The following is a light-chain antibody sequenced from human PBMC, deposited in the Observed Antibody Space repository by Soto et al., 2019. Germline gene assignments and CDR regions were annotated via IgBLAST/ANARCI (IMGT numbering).Light chain of an antibody. J-gene: IGLJ1*01. CDR3: SSYIGSSTLV. Sequence: QSALTQPASVSGSPGQSITISCTGTSSDIGTYTYVSWYQQHPGKAPKLTIFEVSNRPPGVSNRFSGSKSGNTASLTISGLQDEDEADYYCSSYIGSSTLVFGTGTKVTVL. CDR2: EVS. V-gene: IGLV2-14*01. CDR1: SSDIGTYTY.